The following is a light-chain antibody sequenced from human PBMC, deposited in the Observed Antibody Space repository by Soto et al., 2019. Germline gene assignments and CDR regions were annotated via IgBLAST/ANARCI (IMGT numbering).Light chain of an antibody. Sequence: QSVLTQPPSASGSPGQSVTISCTGTSSDVGGYNYVSWYQQHPGKAPKLMIYEVSKRPSGGPDRFSGSKSGNTASLNVYGIQVEDEADYYCRSYAGSKKNVVFGGGTKLTVL. CDR2: EVS. CDR1: SSDVGGYNY. V-gene: IGLV2-8*01. J-gene: IGLJ2*01. CDR3: RSYAGSKKNVV.